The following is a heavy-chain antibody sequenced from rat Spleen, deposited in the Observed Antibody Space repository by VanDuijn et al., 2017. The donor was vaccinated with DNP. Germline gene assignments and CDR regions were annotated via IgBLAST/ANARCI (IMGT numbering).Heavy chain of an antibody. J-gene: IGHJ4*01. V-gene: IGHV5-27*01. CDR3: TTGAGSP. Sequence: EVQLVESGGGLVSPGRSLKLSCAASGFTFSNYGMAWVRQAPTKGLEWVASITNSGGSTYYRDSVKGRITISRDNAKSTLYLQMDSLRSEDTATYYCTTGAGSPWGQGTSVTVSS. CDR2: ITNSGGST. CDR1: GFTFSNYG. D-gene: IGHD1-4*01.